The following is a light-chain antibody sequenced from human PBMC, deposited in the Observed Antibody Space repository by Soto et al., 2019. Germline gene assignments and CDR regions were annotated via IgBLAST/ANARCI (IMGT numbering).Light chain of an antibody. V-gene: IGKV1-5*01. CDR1: QTISSW. CDR3: QDYSDNSWT. J-gene: IGKJ1*01. Sequence: IQMTQSPSTLSGSVGDRVTITCRASQTISSWLAWYQQKPGKAPKVLIYDASRLQSGVPSRFSGSGSETEFILTISSLQPDDFATYYCQDYSDNSWTFGQGTKVDIK. CDR2: DAS.